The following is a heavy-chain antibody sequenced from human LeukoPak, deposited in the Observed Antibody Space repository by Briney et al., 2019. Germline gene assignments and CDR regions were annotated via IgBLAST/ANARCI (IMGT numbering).Heavy chain of an antibody. Sequence: GGSLRLSCAASGFTFGSYGMHWVRQAPGKGLGWVAVIWYDGSNKYYADSVKGRFTISRDNSKNTLYLQMNSLRAEDTAVYYCAKAPHTLAYCGGDCYSYFDYWGQGTLVTVSS. J-gene: IGHJ4*02. D-gene: IGHD2-21*02. V-gene: IGHV3-33*06. CDR2: IWYDGSNK. CDR3: AKAPHTLAYCGGDCYSYFDY. CDR1: GFTFGSYG.